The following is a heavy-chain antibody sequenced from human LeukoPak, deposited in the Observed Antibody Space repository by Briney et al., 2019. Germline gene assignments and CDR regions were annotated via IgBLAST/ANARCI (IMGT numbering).Heavy chain of an antibody. CDR3: AKSKGRTTVTALDY. J-gene: IGHJ4*02. V-gene: IGHV3-23*01. CDR2: ISGSGGST. CDR1: GFTFSSYA. Sequence: PGGSLRLSRAASGFTFSSYAMSWVRQAPGKGLEWVSGISGSGGSTYYADSVKGRFTISRDNSKNTLYLQMNSLRAEDTAVYYCAKSKGRTTVTALDYWGQGTLVTVSS. D-gene: IGHD4-11*01.